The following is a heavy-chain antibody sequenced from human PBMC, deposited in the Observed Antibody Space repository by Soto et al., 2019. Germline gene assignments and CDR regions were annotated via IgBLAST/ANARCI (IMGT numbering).Heavy chain of an antibody. J-gene: IGHJ6*02. CDR1: GFTFDDYA. Sequence: EVQLVESGGGLVQPGRSLRLSCAASGFTFDDYAMHWVRQAPGKGLEWVSGISWNSGSIGYADSVKGRFTISRDNAKNSLYLKMNSLRAEDTALYYCAKDAVAAFYYYGMDVWGQGTTVTVSS. D-gene: IGHD6-19*01. CDR2: ISWNSGSI. CDR3: AKDAVAAFYYYGMDV. V-gene: IGHV3-9*01.